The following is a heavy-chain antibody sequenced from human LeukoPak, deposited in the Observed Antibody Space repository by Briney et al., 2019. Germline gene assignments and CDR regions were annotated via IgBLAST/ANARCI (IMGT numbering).Heavy chain of an antibody. D-gene: IGHD1-26*01. V-gene: IGHV4-4*07. CDR3: ARMRGSYHAFDI. Sequence: SETLSLTCAVSGASISSYYWSWIRQPAGKGLEWIGRIYTSGSTNYNPSLKSRVTMSVDTSKNQFSLKLSSVTAADTAVYYCARMRGSYHAFDIWGQGTMVTVSS. J-gene: IGHJ3*02. CDR1: GASISSYY. CDR2: IYTSGST.